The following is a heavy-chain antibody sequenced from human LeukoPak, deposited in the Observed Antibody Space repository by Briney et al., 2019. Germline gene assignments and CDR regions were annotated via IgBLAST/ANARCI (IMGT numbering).Heavy chain of an antibody. Sequence: ASVKVSCKASGYTFTSYGISWVRQAPGRGLEWMGWISAYNGNTNYAQKLQGRVTMTTDTSTSTAYMELRSLRSDDTAVYYCAREVHEYCSSTSCYPSYYYYYMDVWGKGTTVTVSS. CDR3: AREVHEYCSSTSCYPSYYYYYMDV. V-gene: IGHV1-18*01. CDR2: ISAYNGNT. D-gene: IGHD2-2*01. J-gene: IGHJ6*03. CDR1: GYTFTSYG.